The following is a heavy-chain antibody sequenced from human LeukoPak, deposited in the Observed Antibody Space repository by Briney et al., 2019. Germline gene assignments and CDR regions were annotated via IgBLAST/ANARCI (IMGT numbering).Heavy chain of an antibody. D-gene: IGHD3-10*01. CDR2: ISGNSSYI. J-gene: IGHJ4*02. CDR1: GFTLITYS. CDR3: ASEEMGGTARSGALY. Sequence: GGSLRLSCAASGFTLITYSINWVRQAPGKGLEWVSSISGNSSYIYYADSVKGRFTISRDNARNSLYLQMNNLRAEDTAVYYCASEEMGGTARSGALYWGQGTLVTVSS. V-gene: IGHV3-21*01.